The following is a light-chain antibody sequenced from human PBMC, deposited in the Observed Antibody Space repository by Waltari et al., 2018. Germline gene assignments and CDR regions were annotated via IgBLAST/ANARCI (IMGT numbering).Light chain of an antibody. CDR2: AAS. V-gene: IGKV1-39*01. CDR1: QSISSY. CDR3: QQSYSTPSIT. Sequence: DIQMTQSPSSLSASVGDRVTINCRASQSISSYLNWYQQKPGKAPKLLIDAASSLQSGVPSRFSGSGSGTDFTLTISSLQPEDFATYYCQQSYSTPSITFGQGTRLEIK. J-gene: IGKJ5*01.